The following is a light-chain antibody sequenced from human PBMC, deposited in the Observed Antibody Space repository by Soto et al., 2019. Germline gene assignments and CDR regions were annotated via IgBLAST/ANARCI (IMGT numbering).Light chain of an antibody. CDR2: GAS. CDR1: QSVNSD. CDR3: QQYSDWPT. V-gene: IGKV3-15*01. Sequence: EIVMTQSPATLSVSPGERVTLSFRASQSVNSDLACYQQKPGQAPRLLIYGASTRATGIPARFSGSGSGTDFTLTISSLQSEDFAVYYCQQYSDWPTFGQGTRLEIK. J-gene: IGKJ5*01.